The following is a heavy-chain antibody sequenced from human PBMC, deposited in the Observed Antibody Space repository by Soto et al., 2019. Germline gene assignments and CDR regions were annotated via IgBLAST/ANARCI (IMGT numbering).Heavy chain of an antibody. D-gene: IGHD1-26*01. J-gene: IGHJ4*02. CDR2: INAGNGNT. V-gene: IGHV1-3*01. Sequence: ASVKVSCKASGYTFTSYAMHLVRQAPGQRLEWMGWINAGNGNTKYSQKFQGRVTITRDTSASTAYMELSSLRSEDTAVYYCARDVGSGSYYVEYYFDYWGQGTLVTVSS. CDR1: GYTFTSYA. CDR3: ARDVGSGSYYVEYYFDY.